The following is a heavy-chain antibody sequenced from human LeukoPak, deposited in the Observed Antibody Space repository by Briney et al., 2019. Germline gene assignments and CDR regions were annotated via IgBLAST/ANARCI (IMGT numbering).Heavy chain of an antibody. CDR3: ARDNSGDGYNSDY. D-gene: IGHD5-24*01. J-gene: IGHJ4*02. CDR1: GFTFSSYW. CDR2: IKQDGSEK. Sequence: GGSLRLSCAASGFTFSSYWMSWVRQAPGKGLEWVANIKQDGSEKYYVDSVKGRFTISRDNAKNTLYLQMNSLRAEDTAVYYCARDNSGDGYNSDYWGQGTLVTVSS. V-gene: IGHV3-7*01.